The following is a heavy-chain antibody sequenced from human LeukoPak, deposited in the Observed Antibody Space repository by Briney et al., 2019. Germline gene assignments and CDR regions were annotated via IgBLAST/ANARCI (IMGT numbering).Heavy chain of an antibody. V-gene: IGHV1-2*02. J-gene: IGHJ4*02. Sequence: ASVKVSCKASGGTFSSYAISWVRQAPGQGLEWMGWINPNSGGTNYAQKFQGRVTMTRDTSISTAYMELSRLRSDDTAVYYCAREGNGPGWLRWGYRGSNFDYWGQGTLVTVSS. CDR1: GGTFSSYA. D-gene: IGHD5-12*01. CDR2: INPNSGGT. CDR3: AREGNGPGWLRWGYRGSNFDY.